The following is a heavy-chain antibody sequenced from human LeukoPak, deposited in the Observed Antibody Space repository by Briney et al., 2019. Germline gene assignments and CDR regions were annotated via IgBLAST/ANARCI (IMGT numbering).Heavy chain of an antibody. J-gene: IGHJ4*02. CDR2: ISSTSTYI. CDR3: ARIIGISGTYPTDY. Sequence: GGSLRLSCAASGFTFRTYSMNWVRQAPGKGLEWVSSISSTSTYIYYADSMKGRFIISRDNARNSLYLEMNSLRAEDTAVYYCARIIGISGTYPTDYWGQETLVTVSS. CDR1: GFTFRTYS. D-gene: IGHD1-26*01. V-gene: IGHV3-21*06.